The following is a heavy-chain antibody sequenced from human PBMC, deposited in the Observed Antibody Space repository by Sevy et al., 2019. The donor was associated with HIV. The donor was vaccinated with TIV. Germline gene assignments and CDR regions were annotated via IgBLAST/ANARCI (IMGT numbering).Heavy chain of an antibody. CDR3: AKRVAGALAALDI. V-gene: IGHV3-23*01. D-gene: IGHD3-10*01. J-gene: IGHJ3*02. CDR2: ISDGGGTT. Sequence: GGSLRLSCAASGLTFRNYVMNWIRQPPGKGLEWVSVISDGGGTTYYADSVKGRFTISRDDSKSTLYLQMNSLRVEDTAVYFCAKRVAGALAALDIWGQRTLVTVSS. CDR1: GLTFRNYV.